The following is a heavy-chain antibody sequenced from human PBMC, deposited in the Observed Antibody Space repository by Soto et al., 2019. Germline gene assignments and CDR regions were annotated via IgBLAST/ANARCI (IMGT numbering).Heavy chain of an antibody. CDR2: ISAYNGNT. J-gene: IGHJ6*03. V-gene: IGHV1-18*01. CDR3: ARVGGGCSSTSCYYYYYYMDV. D-gene: IGHD2-2*01. Sequence: QVQLVQSGAEVKKPGASVKVSCKASGYTFTSYGISWVRQAPGQGLEWMGWISAYNGNTNYAQKLQGRVTKTTDTSTSTAYMELRSLRSDDTAVYYCARVGGGCSSTSCYYYYYYMDVWGKGTTVTVSS. CDR1: GYTFTSYG.